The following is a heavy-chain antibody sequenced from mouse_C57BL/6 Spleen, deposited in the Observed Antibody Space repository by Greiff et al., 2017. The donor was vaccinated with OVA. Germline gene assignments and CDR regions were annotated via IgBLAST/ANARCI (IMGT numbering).Heavy chain of an antibody. Sequence: EVKLMESGPGLVKPSQSLSLTCSVTGYSITSGYYWNWIRQFPGNKLEWMGYISYDGSNNYNPSLKNRISITRDTSKNQFFLKLNSVTTEDTATYYCARDPSYGNYEGGAMDYWGQGTSVTVSS. J-gene: IGHJ4*01. CDR3: ARDPSYGNYEGGAMDY. D-gene: IGHD2-1*01. CDR2: ISYDGSN. CDR1: GYSITSGYY. V-gene: IGHV3-6*01.